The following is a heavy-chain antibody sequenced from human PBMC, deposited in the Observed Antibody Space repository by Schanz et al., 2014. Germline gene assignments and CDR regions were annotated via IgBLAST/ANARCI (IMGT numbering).Heavy chain of an antibody. V-gene: IGHV1-18*01. D-gene: IGHD2-8*02. CDR3: ATMWGYCTATACQILEVLDV. Sequence: QVQLVQSGDEVKKPGASVKVSCKTSGYTFSDYGITWVRQAPGQGLEWVGWISPYTGNTHYFDKMEGRVTMTTASSTSTANMELRRLRSDDTAMYYCATMWGYCTATACQILEVLDVWGQGTMVTVSS. CDR1: GYTFSDYG. J-gene: IGHJ3*01. CDR2: ISPYTGNT.